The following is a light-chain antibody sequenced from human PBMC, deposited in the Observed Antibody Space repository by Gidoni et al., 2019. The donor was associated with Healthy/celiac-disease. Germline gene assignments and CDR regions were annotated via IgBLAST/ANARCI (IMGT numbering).Light chain of an antibody. CDR2: AAS. Sequence: AIRITQSPSSLSASTGDRVTITCRASQGISSYLAWYQQKPGKALKLLIYAASTLQSGVPSRFSGSGSGTDFTLTISCLQSEDFATYYCQQYYSYPSTFXPXTKVDIK. CDR1: QGISSY. J-gene: IGKJ3*01. V-gene: IGKV1-8*01. CDR3: QQYYSYPST.